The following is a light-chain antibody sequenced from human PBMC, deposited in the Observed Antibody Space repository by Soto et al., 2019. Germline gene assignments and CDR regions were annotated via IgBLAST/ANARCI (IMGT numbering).Light chain of an antibody. V-gene: IGKV3-15*01. CDR3: QQYNNWART. CDR1: QSVSNN. J-gene: IGKJ1*01. Sequence: EIVMTQSPATLFVSPGERATLSCRASQSVSNNLAWYQQKPGQAPRLLMYGASTRATGIPARFSGSGSGTEFTLTISSLQSADFAVYFCQQYNNWARTFGKGTKVDIK. CDR2: GAS.